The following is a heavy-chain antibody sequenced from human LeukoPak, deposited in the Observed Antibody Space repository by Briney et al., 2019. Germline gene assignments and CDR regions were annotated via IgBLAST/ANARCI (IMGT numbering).Heavy chain of an antibody. CDR3: ARCDSSGYFFDY. J-gene: IGHJ4*02. CDR2: INQSGTT. D-gene: IGHD3-22*01. V-gene: IGHV4-4*02. CDR1: GGSISSYNW. Sequence: SETLSLTCAVSGGSISSYNWWSWVRQPPGKGLEWIGEINQSGTTNYNPSLKSRVTMSVDKSKNEFSLHLNSVTAADTALFYCARCDSSGYFFDYWGPGTLVTVSS.